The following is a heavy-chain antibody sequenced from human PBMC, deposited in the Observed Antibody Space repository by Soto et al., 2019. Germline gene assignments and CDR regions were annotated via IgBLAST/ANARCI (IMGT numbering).Heavy chain of an antibody. J-gene: IGHJ4*02. CDR3: ASTPRGSSSFDY. Sequence: PGGSLRLSCAASGFTFSSYSMNWVRQAPGKGLEWVSSISSSSSYIYYADSVKGRFTISRDNAKNSLYLQMNSLRAEDTAVYYCASTPRGSSSFDYWGQGTLVTVSS. CDR2: ISSSSSYI. D-gene: IGHD6-13*01. V-gene: IGHV3-21*01. CDR1: GFTFSSYS.